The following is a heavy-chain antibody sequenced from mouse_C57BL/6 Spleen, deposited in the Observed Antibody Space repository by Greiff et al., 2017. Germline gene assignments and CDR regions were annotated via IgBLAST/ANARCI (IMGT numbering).Heavy chain of an antibody. CDR1: GYNFTSYW. Sequence: VQLQQPGAELVRPGSSVKLSCKASGYNFTSYWMHWVKQRPIQGLEWIGNIDPSDSETHYNQKFKDKATLTVDKSSSTAYMQLSSLTSEDSAVYYVARREYSNHWYCDVWGTGTTVTVSS. CDR3: ARREYSNHWYCDV. V-gene: IGHV1-52*01. CDR2: IDPSDSET. D-gene: IGHD2-5*01. J-gene: IGHJ1*03.